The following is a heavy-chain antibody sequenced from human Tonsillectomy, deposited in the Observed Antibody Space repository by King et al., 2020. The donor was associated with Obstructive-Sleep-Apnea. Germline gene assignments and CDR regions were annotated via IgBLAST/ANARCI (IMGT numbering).Heavy chain of an antibody. Sequence: QLVQSGAEVKKPGASVKVSCKASGYTFTSYGISWMRQAPGQGLEWVGWISGYNGRTSYAQKLQDRITMTADASTTTAYMELRSLRSDDTAIYYCGKDLSGYVSGYADKWGQGTLVTVSS. J-gene: IGHJ4*02. D-gene: IGHD5-12*01. V-gene: IGHV1-18*01. CDR1: GYTFTSYG. CDR3: GKDLSGYVSGYADK. CDR2: ISGYNGRT.